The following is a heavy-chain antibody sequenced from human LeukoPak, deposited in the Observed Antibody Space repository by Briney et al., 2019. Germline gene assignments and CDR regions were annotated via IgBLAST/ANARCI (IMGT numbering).Heavy chain of an antibody. D-gene: IGHD1-20*01. V-gene: IGHV1-18*01. CDR3: ASEASRLDNWDGDY. CDR2: ISAYNGNT. CDR1: GYTFTSYG. Sequence: GASVKVSCKASGYTFTSYGISWVRQAPGQGLEWMGWISAYNGNTNYAQKLQGRVTMTTDTSTSTAYMELRSLRSDDTAVYYCASEASRLDNWDGDYWGQGTLVTVSS. J-gene: IGHJ4*02.